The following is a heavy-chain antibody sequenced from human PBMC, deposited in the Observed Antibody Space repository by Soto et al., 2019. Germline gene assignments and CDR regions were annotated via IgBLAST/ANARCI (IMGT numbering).Heavy chain of an antibody. V-gene: IGHV1-2*02. D-gene: IGHD2-2*01. Sequence: QVQLVQSGADVKTPGASVRVSCKASGYTFTDYYVHWVREAPGQGLEWMGWINPETGATSYAQKFQGRVTLSRDTSINTAYLELSSLRFDDAAVYFCARERYQVISDGMDVWGQGTTVTVSS. J-gene: IGHJ6*02. CDR1: GYTFTDYY. CDR3: ARERYQVISDGMDV. CDR2: INPETGAT.